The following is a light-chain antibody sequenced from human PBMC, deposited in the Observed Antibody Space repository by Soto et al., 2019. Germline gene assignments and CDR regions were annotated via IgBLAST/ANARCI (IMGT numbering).Light chain of an antibody. CDR3: QQYGSSPPYT. CDR1: QSVGSNY. CDR2: GAS. V-gene: IGKV3-20*01. J-gene: IGKJ2*01. Sequence: EIVLTQSPGTLSLSPGERATLSCRASQSVGSNYLAWYQQKPGQAPRLLFYGASSRATGIPDRFSGSGSGTDFTLTISRLEPEDFAVYYCQQYGSSPPYTFGQGTKLEIK.